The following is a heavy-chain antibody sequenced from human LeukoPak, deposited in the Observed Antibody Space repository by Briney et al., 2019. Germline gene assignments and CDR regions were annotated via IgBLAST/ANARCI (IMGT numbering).Heavy chain of an antibody. CDR1: GYTFTSYG. V-gene: IGHV1-18*01. CDR2: ISAYNGNT. Sequence: GASVKVSCKASGYTFTSYGISWVRQAPGQGLEWMGWISAYNGNTNYAQKLQGRVTMTTDTSTSTAYMELSSLRSEDTAVYYCATIGPGESDAFDIWGQGTMVTVSS. CDR3: ATIGPGESDAFDI. J-gene: IGHJ3*02. D-gene: IGHD1-26*01.